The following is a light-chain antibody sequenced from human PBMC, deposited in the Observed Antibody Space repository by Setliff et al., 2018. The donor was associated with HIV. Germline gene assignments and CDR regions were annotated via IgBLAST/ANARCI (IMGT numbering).Light chain of an antibody. V-gene: IGLV2-23*01. CDR3: CSNTGSNTYV. J-gene: IGLJ1*01. CDR2: QAT. Sequence: QSVLAQPASVSGSPGQSITISCTGTSSDVGRYDLVSWYQQHPGKAPKLIIYQATKRPSGVSNRFSGSKSGNTASLTISGLQAEDEADYYCCSNTGSNTYVLGTGTKVTVL. CDR1: SSDVGRYDL.